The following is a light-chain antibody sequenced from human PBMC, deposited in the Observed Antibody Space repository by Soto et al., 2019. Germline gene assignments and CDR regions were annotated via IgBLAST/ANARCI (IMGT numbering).Light chain of an antibody. CDR1: SSNIGNNY. CDR2: DNN. CDR3: GTWDSSLSGV. J-gene: IGLJ1*01. Sequence: QSARTQPPSVSAAPGQKVTISCSGSSSNIGNNYVSWYQQLPGTAPKLLIYDNNKRPSGIPDRFSGSKSGTSATLGITGLQTGDEADYYCGTWDSSLSGVFGTGTKVTVL. V-gene: IGLV1-51*01.